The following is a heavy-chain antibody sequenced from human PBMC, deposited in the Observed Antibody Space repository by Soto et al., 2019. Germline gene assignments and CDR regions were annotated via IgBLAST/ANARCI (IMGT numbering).Heavy chain of an antibody. V-gene: IGHV4-59*01. CDR3: ATQYYDFWSGYSDYYYYYMDV. J-gene: IGHJ6*03. D-gene: IGHD3-3*01. CDR2: IYYSGST. Sequence: SETLSLTCTVAGGYISSYYWNWIRKPPGKGLEWIGYIYYSGSTNYNPSLKSRVTISVDTSKNQFSLKLSSVTAADTAVYYCATQYYDFWSGYSDYYYYYMDVWGKGTTVTVSS. CDR1: GGYISSYY.